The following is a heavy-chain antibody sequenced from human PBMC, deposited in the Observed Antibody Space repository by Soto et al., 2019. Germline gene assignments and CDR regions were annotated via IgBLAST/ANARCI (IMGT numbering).Heavy chain of an antibody. Sequence: QVQLEQSGAEVKKPGSSVKVSCKVSGATFSTSSISWVRQAPGQGLEWMGAIIHIFGTTNYAQEFQGRLTITADESTRTAYMELTTLGSQDTALYFCARDNLEDIDLRGYCSDSWGQGTLVTVSS. D-gene: IGHD3-3*01. CDR2: IIHIFGTT. J-gene: IGHJ4*02. V-gene: IGHV1-69*01. CDR3: ARDNLEDIDLRGYCSDS. CDR1: GATFSTSS.